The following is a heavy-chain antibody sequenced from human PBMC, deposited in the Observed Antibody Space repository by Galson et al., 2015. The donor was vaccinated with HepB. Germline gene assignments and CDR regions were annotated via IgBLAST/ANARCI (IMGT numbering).Heavy chain of an antibody. V-gene: IGHV3-53*01. CDR3: ARLDESVGISFES. CDR2: LYSGGSI. Sequence: SLRLSCAGSGFTVNRSDMSWVRQAPGKGLEWVSVLYSGGSIFYADSVKGRFTISRDDSKNTLYLQMSSLRAEDTAFYYCARLDESVGISFESWGQGTLVAVSS. D-gene: IGHD3-9*01. J-gene: IGHJ4*02. CDR1: GFTVNRSD.